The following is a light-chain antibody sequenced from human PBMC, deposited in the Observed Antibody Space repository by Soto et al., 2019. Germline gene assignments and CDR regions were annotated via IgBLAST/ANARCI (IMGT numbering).Light chain of an antibody. Sequence: QSVLTQPPSASGSPGQSVTMSCTGTSSDVGGYNYVSWYRQHPGKAPQLIIYDVNKRPSGVPDRFSGSKSGNTASLTVSGLQAEDEVDYFCNSYGGTNNYVVFGGGTKLTVL. V-gene: IGLV2-8*01. J-gene: IGLJ2*01. CDR1: SSDVGGYNY. CDR2: DVN. CDR3: NSYGGTNNYVV.